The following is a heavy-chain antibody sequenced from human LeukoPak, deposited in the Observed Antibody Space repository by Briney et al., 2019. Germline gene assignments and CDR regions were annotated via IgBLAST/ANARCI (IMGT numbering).Heavy chain of an antibody. V-gene: IGHV3-23*01. D-gene: IGHD3-22*01. CDR1: GFTFSGYA. CDR3: AKERYYYDSSGYFQFFDY. Sequence: GGSLRLPCAASGFTFSGYAMSWVRQAPGKGLEWVSAISGSGGSTYYADSVKGRFTISRDNSKNTLYLQMNSLRAEDTAVYYCAKERYYYDSSGYFQFFDYWGQGTLVTVSS. J-gene: IGHJ4*02. CDR2: ISGSGGST.